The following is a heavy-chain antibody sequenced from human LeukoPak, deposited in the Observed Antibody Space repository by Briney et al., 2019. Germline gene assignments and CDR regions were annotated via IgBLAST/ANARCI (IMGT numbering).Heavy chain of an antibody. CDR1: GYTFTSYY. Sequence: GASVKVSCKASGYTFTSYYMHWVRQAPGQGLEWMGIINPSGGSTSYAQKFQGRVTMTRDTSTSTVYMKPSSLRAEVTGVYYCARGQQWLFNWGQGTLVTVSS. CDR2: INPSGGST. J-gene: IGHJ4*02. V-gene: IGHV1-46*01. D-gene: IGHD6-19*01. CDR3: ARGQQWLFN.